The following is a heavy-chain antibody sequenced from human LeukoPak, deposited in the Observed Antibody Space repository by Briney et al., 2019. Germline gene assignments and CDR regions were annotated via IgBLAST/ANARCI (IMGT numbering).Heavy chain of an antibody. CDR2: IYTSGST. V-gene: IGHV4-61*02. CDR3: ARHRAYVWGSYRYYFDY. J-gene: IGHJ4*02. D-gene: IGHD3-16*02. Sequence: PSETLSLTCTVSGGSISSGSYYWSWIRQPAGKGLEWIGRIYTSGSTNYNPSLKSRVTISVDTSKNQFSLKLSSVTAADTAVYYCARHRAYVWGSYRYYFDYWGQGTLVTVSS. CDR1: GGSISSGSYY.